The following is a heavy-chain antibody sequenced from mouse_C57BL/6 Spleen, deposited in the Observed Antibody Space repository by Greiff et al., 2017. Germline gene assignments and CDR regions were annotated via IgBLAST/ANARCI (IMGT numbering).Heavy chain of an antibody. CDR2: FYPGSGSI. CDR1: GYTFTEYT. J-gene: IGHJ4*01. CDR3: ARHEGGYGNSYYYAMDY. Sequence: QVQLQQSGAELVKPGASVKLSCKASGYTFTEYTIHWVKQRSGQGLEWIGWFYPGSGSIKYNEKFKDKATLTADKSSSTVYMELSRFTSEDSAVYFCARHEGGYGNSYYYAMDYWGQGTSVTVSS. D-gene: IGHD2-10*02. V-gene: IGHV1-62-2*01.